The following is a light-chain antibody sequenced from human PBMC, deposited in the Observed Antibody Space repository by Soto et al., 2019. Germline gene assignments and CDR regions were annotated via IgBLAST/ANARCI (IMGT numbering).Light chain of an antibody. V-gene: IGKV3-15*01. CDR1: QSVRSTY. J-gene: IGKJ4*01. CDR3: QQYGDWPLT. CDR2: GVS. Sequence: EIGITQSPVTLSVSPGERATLSCRASQSVRSTYLAWYQQKPGQAPRLLIFGVSNRAAGIPARFSGSGSGTEFTLTISSLQSEDFAVYYCQQYGDWPLTFGGGTKVDI.